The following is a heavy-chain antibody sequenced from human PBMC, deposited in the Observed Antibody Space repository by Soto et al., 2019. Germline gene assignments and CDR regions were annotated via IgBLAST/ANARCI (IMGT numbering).Heavy chain of an antibody. CDR3: AKEISYSSGWYGGDS. Sequence: PGGSLRLSCAASGFTFSSYGMHWVRQAPGKGLEWVAVISYDGSNEYYADSVKGRFTISRDNSKNTLYLQMNSLRAEDTAVYYCAKEISYSSGWYGGDSWGQGTLVSVST. CDR2: ISYDGSNE. CDR1: GFTFSSYG. J-gene: IGHJ4*02. D-gene: IGHD6-19*01. V-gene: IGHV3-30*18.